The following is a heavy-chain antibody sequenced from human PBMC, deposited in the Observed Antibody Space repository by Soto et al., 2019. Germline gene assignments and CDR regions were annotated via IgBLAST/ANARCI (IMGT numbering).Heavy chain of an antibody. V-gene: IGHV3-48*03. Sequence: EVQLVESGGGLVQPGGSLRLSCAASGFTFSSYEMNWVRQAPGKGLEWVSYISSSGSTIYYADSVKGRFTISRDNAKNSLYLQMNSLRAEDTAVYYCARDGVVVTAPDYFDYWGQGTLVTVSS. CDR3: ARDGVVVTAPDYFDY. D-gene: IGHD2-21*02. J-gene: IGHJ4*02. CDR2: ISSSGSTI. CDR1: GFTFSSYE.